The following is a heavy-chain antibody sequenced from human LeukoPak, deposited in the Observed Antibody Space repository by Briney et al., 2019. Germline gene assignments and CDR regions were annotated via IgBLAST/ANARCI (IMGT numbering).Heavy chain of an antibody. D-gene: IGHD3-10*02. Sequence: PSETLSLTCTVSGGSISSSSYYWGWIRQPPGKGLEWIGSIYYSGSTYYNPSLKSRVTMSVDTSKNQFSLKLSSVTAADTAVYYCARDVRRSWFDPWGQGTLVTVSS. CDR1: GGSISSSSYY. CDR3: ARDVRRSWFDP. CDR2: IYYSGST. V-gene: IGHV4-39*07. J-gene: IGHJ5*02.